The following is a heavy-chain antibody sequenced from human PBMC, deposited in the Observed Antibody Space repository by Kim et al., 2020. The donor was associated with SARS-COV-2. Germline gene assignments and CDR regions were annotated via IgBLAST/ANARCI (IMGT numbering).Heavy chain of an antibody. J-gene: IGHJ4*02. CDR3: AKNGRLGVIDS. CDR1: GFTFNNYA. CDR2: ISHTGAST. D-gene: IGHD7-27*01. V-gene: IGHV3-23*01. Sequence: GGSLRLSCTASGFTFNNYAMTWVRHVAGEGLQWISSISHTGASTHSADSLKGRLTISRDNSESTVFLQMDRLAAEDTGIYYCAKNGRLGVIDSWCQGTLVTVSS.